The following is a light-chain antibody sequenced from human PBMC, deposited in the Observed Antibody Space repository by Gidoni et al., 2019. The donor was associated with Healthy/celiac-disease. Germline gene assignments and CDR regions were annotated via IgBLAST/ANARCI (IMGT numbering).Light chain of an antibody. CDR1: QSVSSN. CDR3: QQYNNWPPLT. CDR2: GAS. V-gene: IGKV3-15*01. J-gene: IGKJ4*01. Sequence: IVMPPSPATLSVSPGERATLSCRASQSVSSNFAWYQQKPGQAPRRLIYGASTRATGIPARFSGSGSGTEVTLTISSLQSEDFAVYYCQQYNNWPPLTFGGGTKVEIK.